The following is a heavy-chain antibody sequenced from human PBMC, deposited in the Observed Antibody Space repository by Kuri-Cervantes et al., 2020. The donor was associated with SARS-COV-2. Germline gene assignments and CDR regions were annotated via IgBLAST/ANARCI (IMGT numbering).Heavy chain of an antibody. CDR2: IYYSGST. J-gene: IGHJ3*02. CDR3: ARALWSGYCTFDI. CDR1: GGSISSYY. Sequence: GSLRLSCTVSGGSISSYYWSWIRQPPGKGLEWIGYIYYSGSTNYNPSLKSRVTISVDTSKNQFSLKLSSVTAADTAVYYCARALWSGYCTFDIWGQGTMVTVSS. V-gene: IGHV4-59*01. D-gene: IGHD3-3*01.